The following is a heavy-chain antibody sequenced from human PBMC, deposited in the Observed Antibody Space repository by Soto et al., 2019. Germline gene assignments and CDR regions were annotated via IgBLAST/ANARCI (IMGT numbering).Heavy chain of an antibody. D-gene: IGHD1-26*01. Sequence: QVQLVQSGAEVKKPGASVKVSCKASGYTFTNYYMNWVRQAPGQGLEWMGLIDPSGGSKRYGQKFQVRVTMTRDTSTSTVYMELSSLRSDDTAVYYCARKWSDAFDIWGQGTMVTVSS. CDR2: IDPSGGSK. V-gene: IGHV1-46*01. CDR3: ARKWSDAFDI. CDR1: GYTFTNYY. J-gene: IGHJ3*02.